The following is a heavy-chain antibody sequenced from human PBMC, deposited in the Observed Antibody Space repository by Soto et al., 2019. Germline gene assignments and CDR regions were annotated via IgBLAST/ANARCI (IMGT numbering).Heavy chain of an antibody. D-gene: IGHD2-15*01. CDR1: GGSFSGYY. Sequence: PSETLSLTCAVYGGSFSGYYWTWIRQPPGTGLEWIGEINHSGSTNYNPSLKSRVTISVDTSKNQFSLNLTSVTAADTVVYYCGRKKIVALFAYWGKETPVPVSS. J-gene: IGHJ4*02. V-gene: IGHV4-34*01. CDR3: GRKKIVALFAY. CDR2: INHSGST.